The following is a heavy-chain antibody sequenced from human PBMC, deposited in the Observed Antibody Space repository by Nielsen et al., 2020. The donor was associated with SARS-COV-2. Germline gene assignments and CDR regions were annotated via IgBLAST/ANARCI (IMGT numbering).Heavy chain of an antibody. J-gene: IGHJ5*02. CDR3: ARDSTYCSGGSCYSRFDP. CDR1: GGSISSSSYY. Sequence: SETLSLTCTVSGGSISSSSYYWGWIRQPPGKGLEWIGNIFYSGSTYYNPSLKGRATISVDTSKNQFSLKLSSVTAADTAVYYCARDSTYCSGGSCYSRFDPWGQGTLVTVSS. D-gene: IGHD2-15*01. V-gene: IGHV4-39*07. CDR2: IFYSGST.